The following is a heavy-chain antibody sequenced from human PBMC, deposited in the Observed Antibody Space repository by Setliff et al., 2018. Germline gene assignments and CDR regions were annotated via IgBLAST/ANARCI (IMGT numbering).Heavy chain of an antibody. V-gene: IGHV4-34*01. Sequence: SETLSLTCAVYGGSFSGYYWSWIRQPPGKGLEWIVEINHSGNTSYNPSLKSRVTMSVDTSKKQFSLKLSSVTAADTAVYYCARGGYSRGPPVYYFCYWGQGTLVTVSS. D-gene: IGHD5-12*01. CDR2: INHSGNT. CDR3: ARGGYSRGPPVYYFCY. J-gene: IGHJ4*02. CDR1: GGSFSGYY.